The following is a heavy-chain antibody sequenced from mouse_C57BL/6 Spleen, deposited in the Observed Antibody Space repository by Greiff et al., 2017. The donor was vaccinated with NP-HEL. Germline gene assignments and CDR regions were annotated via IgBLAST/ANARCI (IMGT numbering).Heavy chain of an antibody. CDR1: GYSFTGYY. J-gene: IGHJ3*01. D-gene: IGHD1-1*01. V-gene: IGHV1-42*01. CDR3: ARGYYGSTRGFAY. CDR2: INPSTGGT. Sequence: EVQLQQSGPELVKPGASVKISCKASGYSFTGYYMNWVKQSPEKSLEWIGEINPSTGGTTYNQKFKAKATLTVDKSSSTAYMQLKSLTSEDSAVYYCARGYYGSTRGFAYWGQGTLVTVSA.